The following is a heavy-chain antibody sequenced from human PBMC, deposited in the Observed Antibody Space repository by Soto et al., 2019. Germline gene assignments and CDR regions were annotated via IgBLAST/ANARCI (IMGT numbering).Heavy chain of an antibody. D-gene: IGHD3-10*01. CDR2: IYPGDSDT. J-gene: IGHJ5*02. CDR1: GYSFTGYW. V-gene: IGHV5-51*01. Sequence: GPSLKVSCKGSGYSFTGYWICGVRQMPGKGLVCLGIIYPGDSDTRYSPSFQGQVTISADKSISTAYLQWSSLKASDTATYYCARQGGSGSYENWFDHWRQGTVVTVS. CDR3: ARQGGSGSYENWFDH.